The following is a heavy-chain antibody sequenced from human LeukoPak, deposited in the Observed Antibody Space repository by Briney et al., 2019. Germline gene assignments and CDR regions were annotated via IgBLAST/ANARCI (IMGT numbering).Heavy chain of an antibody. D-gene: IGHD3-22*01. Sequence: ASVKVSCKVSGYTLTELSMHWVRQAPGKGREWMGGFDPEDGETIYAQKFQGRVTMTEDTSTDTAYMELSSLRSEDTAVYYCATTSDYYDSSGPPFDYWGQGTLVTVSS. V-gene: IGHV1-24*01. CDR2: FDPEDGET. J-gene: IGHJ4*02. CDR3: ATTSDYYDSSGPPFDY. CDR1: GYTLTELS.